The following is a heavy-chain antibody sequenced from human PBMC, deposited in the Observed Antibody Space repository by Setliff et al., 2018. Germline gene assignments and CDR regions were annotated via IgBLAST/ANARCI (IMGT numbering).Heavy chain of an antibody. CDR1: GYTFVNYG. J-gene: IGHJ6*02. Sequence: VKVSCKASGYTFVNYGINWVRQAPGQGLEWVGWIKTFSFKANYAQKFQDRVTITTDTSTTTVHMELRGLRFDDTATYYCARFRVSSGGYNYYTMDVWGQGTTVTVSS. CDR3: ARFRVSSGGYNYYTMDV. V-gene: IGHV1-18*01. D-gene: IGHD1-26*01. CDR2: IKTFSFKA.